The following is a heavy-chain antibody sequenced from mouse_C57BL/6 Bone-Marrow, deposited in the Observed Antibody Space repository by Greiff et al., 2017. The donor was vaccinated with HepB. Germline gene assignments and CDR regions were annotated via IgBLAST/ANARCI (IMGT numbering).Heavy chain of an antibody. D-gene: IGHD4-1*01. CDR1: GYSITSGYY. CDR3: ARDLWDPY. V-gene: IGHV3-6*01. Sequence: EVHLVESGPGLVKPSQSLSLTCSVTGYSITSGYYWNWIRQFPGNKLEWMGYISYDGSNNYNPSLKNRISITRDTSKNQFFLKLNSVTTEDTATYYCARDLWDPYWGQGTTLTVSS. J-gene: IGHJ2*01. CDR2: ISYDGSN.